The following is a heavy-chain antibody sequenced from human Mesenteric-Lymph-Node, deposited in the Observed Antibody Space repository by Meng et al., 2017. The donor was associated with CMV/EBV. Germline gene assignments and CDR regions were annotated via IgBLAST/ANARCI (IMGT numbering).Heavy chain of an antibody. CDR3: ARDLGGYCSGGSCYSWFDP. Sequence: SLKISCVGSGFTFDDYAMHWVRQAPGRGLEWVSGITWNSGNMGYADSVRGRFIISRDNAKNSLYLQINSLRSDDTALYYCARDLGGYCSGGSCYSWFDPWGQGTLVTVSS. CDR1: GFTFDDYA. CDR2: ITWNSGNM. V-gene: IGHV3-9*01. J-gene: IGHJ5*02. D-gene: IGHD2-15*01.